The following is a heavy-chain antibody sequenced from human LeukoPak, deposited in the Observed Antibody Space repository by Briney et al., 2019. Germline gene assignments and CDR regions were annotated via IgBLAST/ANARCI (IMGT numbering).Heavy chain of an antibody. CDR1: GFTFSSYS. CDR2: ISSSSSYI. J-gene: IGHJ4*02. D-gene: IGHD3-10*01. CDR3: ARTQYGSGSPFDY. Sequence: GGSLRLSCAASGFTFSSYSMNWVRQAPGKGLEWVSSISSSSSYIYYADSVKGRSTISRDNAKNSLYLQMNSLRAEDTAVYYCARTQYGSGSPFDYWGQGTLVTVSS. V-gene: IGHV3-21*01.